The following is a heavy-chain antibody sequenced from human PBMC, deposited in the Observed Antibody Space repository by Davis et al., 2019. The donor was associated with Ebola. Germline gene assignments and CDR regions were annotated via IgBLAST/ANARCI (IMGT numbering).Heavy chain of an antibody. CDR2: IYYSGGT. CDR1: GGSITDSTYY. Sequence: SETLSLTCTVSGGSITDSTYYWGWIRQPPGKGLEWIANIYYSGGTYYNPSLKSRVTISVDTSKNQFSLKLSSVTAADTAVYYCARETRAWRYCSGGSCQYPYFDYWGQGTLVTVSS. J-gene: IGHJ4*02. CDR3: ARETRAWRYCSGGSCQYPYFDY. V-gene: IGHV4-39*02. D-gene: IGHD2-15*01.